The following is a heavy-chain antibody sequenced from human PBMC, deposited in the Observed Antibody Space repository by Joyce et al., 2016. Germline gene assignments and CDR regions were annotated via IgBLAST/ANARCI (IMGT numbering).Heavy chain of an antibody. D-gene: IGHD6-19*01. J-gene: IGHJ4*02. CDR3: ARSQWLAPLMY. CDR2: INNSAVT. CDR1: GGPFRGFF. Sequence: QVQLQQWGAGLLKPSETLSLTCAVSGGPFRGFFWTWVRQPPGKGLEWIGDINNSAVTNYNPSRKTRVTFSVDTSKNQFSLKLTSLSAADTAVYYCARSQWLAPLMYWGQGTPVTVSS. V-gene: IGHV4-34*01.